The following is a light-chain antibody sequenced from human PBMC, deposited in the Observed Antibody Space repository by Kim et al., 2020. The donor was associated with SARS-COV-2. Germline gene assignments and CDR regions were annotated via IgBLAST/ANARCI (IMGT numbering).Light chain of an antibody. CDR1: QSISNY. CDR3: QQYDSTSFT. Sequence: DIQMTQSPSSLSASVGDRVTITCRASQSISNYLNWYQQKPGKAPKLLIYAASTLQTGVPSRFSGSGSGTDFTLTISSLQPEDIATYYCQQYDSTSFTFGQGTRLEIK. V-gene: IGKV1-39*01. CDR2: AAS. J-gene: IGKJ5*01.